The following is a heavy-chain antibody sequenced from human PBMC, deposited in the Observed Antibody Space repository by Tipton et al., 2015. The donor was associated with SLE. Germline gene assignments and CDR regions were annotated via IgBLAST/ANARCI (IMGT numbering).Heavy chain of an antibody. Sequence: LLLSFSVSGYSISSGYYWGWIRQPPGKGLEWIGSIYHSGSTYYNPSLKSRVTISVDTSKTQFSLKLSSVTAADTAVYYCARHQGGFDYWGQGTLVTVSS. V-gene: IGHV4-38-2*01. CDR1: GYSISSGYY. CDR3: ARHQGGFDY. J-gene: IGHJ4*02. CDR2: IYHSGST.